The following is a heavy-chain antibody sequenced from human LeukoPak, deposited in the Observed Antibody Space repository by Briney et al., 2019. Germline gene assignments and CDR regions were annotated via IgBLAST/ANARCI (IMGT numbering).Heavy chain of an antibody. CDR2: ISAYNGNT. D-gene: IGHD2-8*01. CDR3: ARDCGTNGVCPEEVDY. Sequence: ASVKVSCKASGYTFPNYAISWVRQAPGQGLEWMGWISAYNGNTKYAQKLQGRVTMTTDTSTSTAYMELRSLRSDDTAVYYCARDCGTNGVCPEEVDYWGQGTLVTVSS. V-gene: IGHV1-18*01. J-gene: IGHJ4*02. CDR1: GYTFPNYA.